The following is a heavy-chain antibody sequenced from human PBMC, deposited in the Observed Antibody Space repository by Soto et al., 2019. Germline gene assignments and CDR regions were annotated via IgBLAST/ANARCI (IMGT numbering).Heavy chain of an antibody. V-gene: IGHV4-59*13. CDR1: VGSISSYY. CDR2: IYYSGSN. D-gene: IGHD2-2*01. CDR3: ARGGFLVPAATIEY. J-gene: IGHJ4*02. Sequence: SETLSLTCTVSVGSISSYYWSWIRQPPGKGLECIWYIYYSGSNNYNPSLKSRVTISVDTSKNKFYLKLSSVNAADTAVYYCARGGFLVPAATIEYWGQGTMVTFSS.